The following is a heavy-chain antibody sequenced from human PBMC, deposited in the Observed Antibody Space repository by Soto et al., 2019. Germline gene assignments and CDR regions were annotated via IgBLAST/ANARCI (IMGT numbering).Heavy chain of an antibody. Sequence: QVQLQESGPGLVKPSETLSLTCTVSGGSVSSHHWTWIRQPPGKGLEWIGDYSDSTSYSPSLKSRLTISARTSKNHSSLKLSSVTAADTAVYYWATYRRGEGGRGYWGQGTLVTVSS. D-gene: IGHD3-16*01. CDR3: ATYRRGEGGRGY. J-gene: IGHJ4*02. CDR1: GGSVSSHH. V-gene: IGHV4-59*08. CDR2: DYSDST.